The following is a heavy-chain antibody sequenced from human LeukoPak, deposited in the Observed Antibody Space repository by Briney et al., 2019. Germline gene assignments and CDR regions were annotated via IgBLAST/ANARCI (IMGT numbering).Heavy chain of an antibody. CDR3: ARLQGDYSFDY. CDR1: GGSISSYY. D-gene: IGHD4-11*01. J-gene: IGHJ4*02. Sequence: PSATLSLTCTVSGGSISSYYWSWIRQPAGKGLEWIGRVYISGSTNYNPSLKSRVTMSIDTSTNQFSLKLSSVTAADTAVYYCARLQGDYSFDYWGQGTLVTVSS. CDR2: VYISGST. V-gene: IGHV4-4*07.